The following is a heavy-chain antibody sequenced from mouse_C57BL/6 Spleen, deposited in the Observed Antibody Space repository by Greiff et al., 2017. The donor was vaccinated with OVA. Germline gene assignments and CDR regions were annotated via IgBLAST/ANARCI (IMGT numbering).Heavy chain of an antibody. D-gene: IGHD2-12*01. J-gene: IGHJ4*01. CDR3: AKYDGYAMDY. V-gene: IGHV1-69*01. Sequence: VQLQQPGAELVMPGASVKLSCKASGYTFTSYWMHWVKQRPGQGLEWIGEIDPSDSYTNYHQKFKGKSTLTVDKSSSTAYMQLSSLTSEDSAVYYCAKYDGYAMDYWGQGTSVTVAS. CDR1: GYTFTSYW. CDR2: IDPSDSYT.